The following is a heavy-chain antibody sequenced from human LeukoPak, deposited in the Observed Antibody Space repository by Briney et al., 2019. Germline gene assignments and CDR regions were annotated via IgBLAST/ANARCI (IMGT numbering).Heavy chain of an antibody. CDR1: EGTFSSYA. D-gene: IGHD3-9*01. CDR2: IIPIFGTA. CDR3: ASTTYYDILTGYPTYYYGMDV. V-gene: IGHV1-69*13. Sequence: SVKVSCKASEGTFSSYAISWVRQAPGQGLEWMGGIIPIFGTANYAQKFQGRVTITADESTSTAYMELSSLRSEDTAVYYCASTTYYDILTGYPTYYYGMDVWGQGTTVTVSS. J-gene: IGHJ6*02.